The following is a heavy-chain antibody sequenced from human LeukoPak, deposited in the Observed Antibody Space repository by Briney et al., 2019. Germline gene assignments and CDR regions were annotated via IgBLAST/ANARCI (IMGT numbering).Heavy chain of an antibody. D-gene: IGHD5-12*01. J-gene: IGHJ4*02. V-gene: IGHV3-21*01. CDR3: ARDEVATIHDHYFDY. CDR1: GFTFSSYS. CDR2: ISSSSSYI. Sequence: GGSLRLSCAASGFTFSSYSMNWVRQAPGKGLEWVSSISSSSSYIYYADSVKGRFTISRDNAKNSLYLQMNSLRAEDTAVYYCARDEVATIHDHYFDYWGQGTLVTVSS.